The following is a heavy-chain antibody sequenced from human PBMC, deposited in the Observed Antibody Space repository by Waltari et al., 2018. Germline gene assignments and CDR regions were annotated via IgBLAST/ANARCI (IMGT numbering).Heavy chain of an antibody. D-gene: IGHD6-19*01. CDR1: GASIGTSY. V-gene: IGHV4-4*07. Sequence: QVQLQESGPGLVQPSETLSLTCSVSGASIGTSYWSWIRQPAGKGLEWIGRIYTSGITNYNPSLKSRVTMSLDKSKNQFSLKLSSVTAADTAVYYCAEGIAVAGTYAFDIWGQGTMVTVSS. J-gene: IGHJ3*02. CDR3: AEGIAVAGTYAFDI. CDR2: IYTSGIT.